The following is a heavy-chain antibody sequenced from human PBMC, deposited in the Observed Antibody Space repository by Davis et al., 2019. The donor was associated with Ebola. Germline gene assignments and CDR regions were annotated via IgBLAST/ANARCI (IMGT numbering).Heavy chain of an antibody. CDR1: GGSISSSNW. D-gene: IGHD1-26*01. CDR3: ARERSKGELGP. CDR2: IYHSGST. Sequence: PSETLSLTCAVSGGSISSSNWWSWVRQPPGKGLEWIGEIYHSGSTNYNPSLKSRVTISVDTSKNQFSLKLSSVTAADTAVYYCARERSKGELGPWGQGTLVTVSS. J-gene: IGHJ5*02. V-gene: IGHV4-4*02.